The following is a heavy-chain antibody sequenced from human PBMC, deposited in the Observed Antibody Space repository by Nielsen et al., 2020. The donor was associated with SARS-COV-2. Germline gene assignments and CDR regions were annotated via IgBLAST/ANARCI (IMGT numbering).Heavy chain of an antibody. CDR1: GYTFTSYG. Sequence: ASVKVSCKASGYTFTSYGISWVRQAPGQGLEWMGRINPNSGGTNYAQKFQGRVTMTRDTSISTAYMELSRLRSDDTAVYYCARDKNYGMDVWGQGTTVTVSS. CDR3: ARDKNYGMDV. J-gene: IGHJ6*02. CDR2: INPNSGGT. V-gene: IGHV1-2*06.